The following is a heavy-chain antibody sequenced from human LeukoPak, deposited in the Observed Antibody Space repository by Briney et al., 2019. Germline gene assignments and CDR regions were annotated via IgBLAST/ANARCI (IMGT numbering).Heavy chain of an antibody. CDR3: ARGGLWGEQWLRFPEMATEHHGYFDY. Sequence: PSETLSLTCTVSGGSLSSYYWSWIRHPPGKGLEGIGDIYYSGSTNYNPSLKSRVTISVDPSKNQFSLKLSSVTAADTAVYYCARGGLWGEQWLRFPEMATEHHGYFDYWGQGTLVTVSS. D-gene: IGHD5-12*01. J-gene: IGHJ4*02. CDR2: IYYSGST. V-gene: IGHV4-59*01. CDR1: GGSLSSYY.